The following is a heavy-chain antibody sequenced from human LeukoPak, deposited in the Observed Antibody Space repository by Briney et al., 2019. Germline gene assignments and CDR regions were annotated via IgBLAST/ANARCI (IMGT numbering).Heavy chain of an antibody. CDR1: GGTFSSYA. CDR3: ARDWGIVVVPPAYGMDV. D-gene: IGHD2-2*01. Sequence: SVKVSCKASGGTFSSYAISLVRQAPGQGLEWMGGIIPIFGTANNAQKFQGRVTITADKSTSTAYMELSSLRSEDTAVYYCARDWGIVVVPPAYGMDVWGKGTTVTVSS. CDR2: IIPIFGTA. V-gene: IGHV1-69*06. J-gene: IGHJ6*04.